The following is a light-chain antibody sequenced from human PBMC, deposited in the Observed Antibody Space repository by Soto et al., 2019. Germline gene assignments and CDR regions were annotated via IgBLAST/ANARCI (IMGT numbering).Light chain of an antibody. CDR2: DIS. J-gene: IGLJ1*01. V-gene: IGLV2-14*03. CDR3: SSYTTTDTYV. CDR1: SSDVGSPYNY. Sequence: QSALTQPASVSGSPGQSITISCTGTSSDVGSPYNYVSWFQQHPGKAPKLMIYDISNRPSGISNRFSGSKSGNTASLTISGLQAEDEGDYYCSSYTTTDTYVFGPGTKVTVL.